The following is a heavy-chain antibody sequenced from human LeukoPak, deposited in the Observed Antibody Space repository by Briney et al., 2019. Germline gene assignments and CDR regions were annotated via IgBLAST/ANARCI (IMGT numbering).Heavy chain of an antibody. D-gene: IGHD2-15*01. J-gene: IGHJ6*02. CDR2: MNPNSGNT. V-gene: IGHV1-8*01. Sequence: ASAKVSCKASGYTFTSYDINWVRQATGQGLEWMGWMNPNSGNTGYAQKFQGRVTMTRNTSISTAYMELSSLRSEDTAVYYCARMRDSSYYYYYGMDVWGQGTTVTVSS. CDR3: ARMRDSSYYYYYGMDV. CDR1: GYTFTSYD.